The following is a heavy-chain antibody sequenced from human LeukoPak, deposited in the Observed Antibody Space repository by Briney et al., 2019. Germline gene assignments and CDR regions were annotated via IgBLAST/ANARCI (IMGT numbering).Heavy chain of an antibody. CDR2: INPNSGGT. Sequence: ASVKVSCKASGYTFTGYYMHWVRQAPGQGLEWMGWINPNSGGTNYAQKFQGRVTMTRDTSISTAYMELSSLRSEDTAVYYCARPSGGDFWSGYYNYWGQGTLVTVSS. D-gene: IGHD3-3*01. CDR3: ARPSGGDFWSGYYNY. V-gene: IGHV1-2*02. CDR1: GYTFTGYY. J-gene: IGHJ4*02.